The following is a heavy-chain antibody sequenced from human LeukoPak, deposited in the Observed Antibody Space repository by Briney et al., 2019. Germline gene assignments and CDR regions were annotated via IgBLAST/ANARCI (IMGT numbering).Heavy chain of an antibody. Sequence: QPGGSLRLSCAASGFTFFSYEMQWVRPAPGKGLVWVSRINTDGDRTSYADSVKGRFTISRDNAKNTLYLQVNSLRAEDTAVYYCARELPREVTLDYWGQGTLVTVSS. D-gene: IGHD2-21*02. J-gene: IGHJ4*02. CDR1: GFTFFSYE. CDR2: INTDGDRT. V-gene: IGHV3-74*01. CDR3: ARELPREVTLDY.